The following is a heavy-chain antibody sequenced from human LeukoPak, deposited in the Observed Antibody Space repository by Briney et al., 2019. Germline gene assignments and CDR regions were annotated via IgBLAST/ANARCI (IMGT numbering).Heavy chain of an antibody. D-gene: IGHD3-10*01. CDR1: GGSISSSSYY. J-gene: IGHJ4*02. CDR3: ARLKRIYYFDY. V-gene: IGHV4-39*07. CDR2: IYYSGST. Sequence: PSETLSLTCTVSGGSISSSSYYWGWIRQPPGKGLEWIGSIYYSGSTYYNPSLKSRVTISVDTSKNQFSLKLSSVTAADTAVYYCARLKRIYYFDYWGQGTLVTVSS.